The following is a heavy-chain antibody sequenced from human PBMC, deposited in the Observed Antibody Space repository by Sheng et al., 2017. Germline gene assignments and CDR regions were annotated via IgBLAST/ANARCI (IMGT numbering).Heavy chain of an antibody. CDR2: INHSGST. CDR1: GGSFSGYY. CDR3: ARARPGYCSSTSCYRGVGFWSGPVDY. V-gene: IGHV4-34*01. Sequence: QVQLQQWGAGLLKPSETLSLTCAVYGGSFSGYYWSWIRQPPGKGLEWIGEINHSGSTNYNPSLKSRVTISVDTSKNQFSLKLSSVTAADTAVYYCARARPGYCSSTSCYRGVGFWSGPVDYWGQGTLVTVSS. J-gene: IGHJ4*02. D-gene: IGHD2-2*02.